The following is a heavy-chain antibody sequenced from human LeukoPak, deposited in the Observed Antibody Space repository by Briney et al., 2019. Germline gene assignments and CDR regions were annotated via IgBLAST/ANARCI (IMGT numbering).Heavy chain of an antibody. V-gene: IGHV1-2*06. Sequence: SVKVSCKASGYTFTAYYIHWVRQAPGQGLEWMGQINPNSGGTDFAQKFQGRVTMTRDTSISTAYMELSRLRSDDTAIYYCARGGTEAGSGDYWGQGTLVTVSS. J-gene: IGHJ4*02. D-gene: IGHD3-10*01. CDR3: ARGGTEAGSGDY. CDR1: GYTFTAYY. CDR2: INPNSGGT.